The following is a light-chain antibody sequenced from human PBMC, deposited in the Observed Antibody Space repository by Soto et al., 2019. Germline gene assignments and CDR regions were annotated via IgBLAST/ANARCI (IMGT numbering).Light chain of an antibody. CDR2: EVT. CDR1: SYDVGGYND. J-gene: IGLJ7*01. Sequence: QSALTQPASVSGSPGQSITISCTGTSYDVGGYNDVSWYQQHPGKAPKLLIFEVTYRPLGVSNRFSGSKSGNTASLTISGLQAEDEADYYCSSYTSISTLVFGGGTQLTVL. CDR3: SSYTSISTLV. V-gene: IGLV2-14*01.